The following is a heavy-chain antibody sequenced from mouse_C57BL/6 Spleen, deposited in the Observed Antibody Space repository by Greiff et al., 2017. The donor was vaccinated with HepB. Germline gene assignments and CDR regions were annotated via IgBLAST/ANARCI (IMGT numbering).Heavy chain of an antibody. Sequence: QVQLQQPGAELVKPGASVKLSCKASGYTFTSYWMQWVKQRPGQGLEWIGEIDPSDSYTNYNQKFKGKATLTVDTSSSTAYMQLSSLTSEDSAVYYCARTRIYYDYDEGFYYFDYWGQGTTLTVSS. CDR1: GYTFTSYW. CDR3: ARTRIYYDYDEGFYYFDY. V-gene: IGHV1-50*01. CDR2: IDPSDSYT. J-gene: IGHJ2*01. D-gene: IGHD2-4*01.